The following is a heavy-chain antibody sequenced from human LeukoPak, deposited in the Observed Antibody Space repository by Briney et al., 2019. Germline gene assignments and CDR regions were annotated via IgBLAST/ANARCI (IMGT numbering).Heavy chain of an antibody. CDR3: ARQEAAAGTVIF. CDR2: IYPGDSDT. J-gene: IGHJ4*02. Sequence: GESLKISWKASGYSFISYWIGWVRQMPGKGLEWMGIIYPGDSDTRYSPSFQGQVTISADKSISTAYLQWSSLKASDTAMYYCARQEAAAGTVIFWGQGTLVTVSS. CDR1: GYSFISYW. V-gene: IGHV5-51*01. D-gene: IGHD6-13*01.